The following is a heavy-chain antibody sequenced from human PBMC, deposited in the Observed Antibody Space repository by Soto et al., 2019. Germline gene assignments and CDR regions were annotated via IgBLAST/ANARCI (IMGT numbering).Heavy chain of an antibody. V-gene: IGHV1-69*13. CDR2: IIPIFGTA. J-gene: IGHJ6*02. CDR3: ARRDAMVRGAMDYYYYGMDV. Sequence: SVKVSCKASGGTFSSYAISWVRQAPGQVLEWMRVIIPIFGTANYAQKFQGRVTITADESTSTAYMELSSLRSEDTAVYYCARRDAMVRGAMDYYYYGMDVGGQGTTVTVSS. CDR1: GGTFSSYA. D-gene: IGHD3-10*01.